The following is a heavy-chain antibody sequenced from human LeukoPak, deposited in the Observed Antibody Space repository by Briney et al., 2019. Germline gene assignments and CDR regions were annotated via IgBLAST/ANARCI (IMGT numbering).Heavy chain of an antibody. D-gene: IGHD2-15*01. CDR2: IWYDGNNK. Sequence: GRSLRLSCAASGFTFSSYGMHWVRQAPGKGLEWVAVIWYDGNNKYYTDSVKGRFTISRDNSKNTLDLQMNSLRAEDTAVYYYARDFVVERGRYFDYWGQGTLVTVSS. J-gene: IGHJ4*02. V-gene: IGHV3-33*01. CDR3: ARDFVVERGRYFDY. CDR1: GFTFSSYG.